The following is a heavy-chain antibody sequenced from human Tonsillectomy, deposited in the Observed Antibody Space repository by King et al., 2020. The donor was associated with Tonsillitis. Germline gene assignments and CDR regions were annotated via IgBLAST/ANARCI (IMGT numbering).Heavy chain of an antibody. J-gene: IGHJ5*02. CDR1: GYTFSGFG. CDR3: ARGSLTSIPMMLATSLGAGGFDP. V-gene: IGHV1-18*01. CDR2: ISAYNGNT. Sequence: QLVQSEAELKMPGASVKVSCKASGYTFSGFGIHWVRQAPGQGLEWMGWISAYNGNTNYVQKFQGRINMTTDTSTSTAYMELRSLISDDSAVYYCARGSLTSIPMMLATSLGAGGFDPWGEGTLVSVSS. D-gene: IGHD2-2*02.